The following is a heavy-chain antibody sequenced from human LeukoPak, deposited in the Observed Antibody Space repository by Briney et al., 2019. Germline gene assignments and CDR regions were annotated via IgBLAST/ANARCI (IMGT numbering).Heavy chain of an antibody. D-gene: IGHD5-12*01. J-gene: IGHJ4*02. CDR1: GYTFTSYG. CDR2: ISTYNGNT. V-gene: IGHV1-18*01. CDR3: ARGRGSTSRY. Sequence: ASVTVSCKASGYTFTSYGITWVRQAPGQGLEWMGWISTYNGNTNYAQNLQGRVSMTTDTSTSTAYMELRSLRSDDTAVYYCARGRGSTSRYWGQGTLVTVSS.